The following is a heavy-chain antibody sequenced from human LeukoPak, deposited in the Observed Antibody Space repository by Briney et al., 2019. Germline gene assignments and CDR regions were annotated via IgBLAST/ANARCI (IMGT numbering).Heavy chain of an antibody. CDR3: AKGSLLLDY. Sequence: GGSLRLSCAASGFTFSNAWMNWVRQAPGKGLEWVGRIKSKTDGGTTDYAAPVKGRFTISRDNSKNTLYLQMNSLRAEDTAVYYCAKGSLLLDYWGQGTLVTVSS. V-gene: IGHV3-15*07. J-gene: IGHJ4*02. CDR1: GFTFSNAW. CDR2: IKSKTDGGTT.